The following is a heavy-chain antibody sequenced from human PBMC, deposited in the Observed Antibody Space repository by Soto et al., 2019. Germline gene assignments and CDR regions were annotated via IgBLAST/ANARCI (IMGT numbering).Heavy chain of an antibody. CDR1: GGTFSSYA. Sequence: QVQLVQSGAEVKKPGSSVKVSCKASGGTFSSYAISWVRQAPGQGLEWMGGIIPIFGTANYAQKFQGRVTITADESTSTAYMELSSLRSEDTAVYSCARAGSEQWLVLHYYYYYGMDVRGQGTTVTVSS. J-gene: IGHJ6*02. CDR3: ARAGSEQWLVLHYYYYYGMDV. D-gene: IGHD6-19*01. CDR2: IIPIFGTA. V-gene: IGHV1-69*01.